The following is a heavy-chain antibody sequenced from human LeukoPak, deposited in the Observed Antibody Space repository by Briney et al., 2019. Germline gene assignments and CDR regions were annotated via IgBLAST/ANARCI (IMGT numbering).Heavy chain of an antibody. CDR1: GFTFSSYS. V-gene: IGHV3-21*01. Sequence: GGSLRLSCAASGFTFSSYSMNRVRQAPGKGLEWVSSISSSSSYIYYADSVKGRFTISRDNAKNSLYLQMNSLRAEDTAVYYCARAPVRGVIKHYYYGMDVWGQGTTVTVSS. CDR2: ISSSSSYI. J-gene: IGHJ6*02. D-gene: IGHD3-10*01. CDR3: ARAPVRGVIKHYYYGMDV.